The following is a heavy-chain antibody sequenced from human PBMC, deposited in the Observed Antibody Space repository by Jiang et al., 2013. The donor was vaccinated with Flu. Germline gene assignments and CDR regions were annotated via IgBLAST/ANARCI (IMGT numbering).Heavy chain of an antibody. CDR1: GGSVSSGSYY. V-gene: IGHV4-61*01. Sequence: SGGSVSSGSYYWSWIRQPPGKGLEWIGYIYYSGSTNYNPSLKSRVTISVDTSKNQFSLKLSSVTAADTAVYYCARGVGSGWYFLYYFDYWGQGTLVTVSS. CDR3: ARGVGSGWYFLYYFDY. CDR2: IYYSGST. J-gene: IGHJ4*02. D-gene: IGHD6-19*01.